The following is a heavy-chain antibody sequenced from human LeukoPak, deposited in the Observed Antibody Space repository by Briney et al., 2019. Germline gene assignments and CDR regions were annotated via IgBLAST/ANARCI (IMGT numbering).Heavy chain of an antibody. D-gene: IGHD3-3*01. CDR3: ITDAGTTIFGVVTNDY. CDR1: GFTFSNAW. CDR2: IKSKTDGGTT. J-gene: IGHJ4*02. V-gene: IGHV3-15*01. Sequence: GGSLRLSCAASGFTFSNAWMSWVRQAPGKGLEWVGRIKSKTDGGTTDYAAPVKGRFTISRDDSKSTLYLQMNSLKTEDTAVYHCITDAGTTIFGVVTNDYWGQGTLVTVSS.